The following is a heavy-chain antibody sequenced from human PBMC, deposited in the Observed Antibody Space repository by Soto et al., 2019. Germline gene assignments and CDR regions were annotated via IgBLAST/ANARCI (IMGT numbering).Heavy chain of an antibody. V-gene: IGHV1-69*01. D-gene: IGHD3-22*01. J-gene: IGHJ4*02. Sequence: QVQLVQSGAEVKKPGSSVRVSCKASGGTFSNNAISWVRQAPGQGLEWMGGIIPIFGPANYAHKFQGRVTITADESTSTFYMGLSSLRSEDTAVYYCARSLDTTGYFNYWGQGTQVTVSS. CDR1: GGTFSNNA. CDR2: IIPIFGPA. CDR3: ARSLDTTGYFNY.